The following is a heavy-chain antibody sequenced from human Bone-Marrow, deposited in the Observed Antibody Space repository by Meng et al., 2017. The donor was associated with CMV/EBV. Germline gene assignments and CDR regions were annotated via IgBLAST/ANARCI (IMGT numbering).Heavy chain of an antibody. D-gene: IGHD4-11*01. V-gene: IGHV1-46*01. CDR1: GYTFTSYC. J-gene: IGHJ6*02. Sequence: ASVKVSCKASGYTFTSYCVHWVRQAPGQGLEWMGIINPSGGTTSYAQKFQGRVTMTTDTSTSTVYMELSSLRSEDTAVYYCATSFVTTEYYYGMDVWGQGTTVTVSS. CDR3: ATSFVTTEYYYGMDV. CDR2: INPSGGTT.